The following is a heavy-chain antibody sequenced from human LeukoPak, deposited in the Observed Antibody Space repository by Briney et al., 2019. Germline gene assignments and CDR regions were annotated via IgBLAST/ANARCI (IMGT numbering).Heavy chain of an antibody. J-gene: IGHJ6*03. CDR2: ISSGGST. Sequence: GGSLTLSCAASGFTVSSNYMLWVRQPPGKGREWVAVISSGGSTYYADSVKGRSTTSRDNSKNSLYLQMNSLRAEDTAVYYCARDSRYSSSWYYLGYYYYMDVWGKGTTVTVSS. CDR1: GFTVSSNY. CDR3: ARDSRYSSSWYYLGYYYYMDV. D-gene: IGHD6-13*01. V-gene: IGHV3-53*01.